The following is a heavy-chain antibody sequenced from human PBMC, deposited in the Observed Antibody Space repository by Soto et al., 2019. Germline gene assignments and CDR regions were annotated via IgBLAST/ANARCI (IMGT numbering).Heavy chain of an antibody. CDR3: ARELNTESSAYYSFAF. V-gene: IGHV1-18*01. J-gene: IGHJ4*02. CDR2: VSTNDDRT. Sequence: QVQLVQSGPEVKMPGASVMVSCKTSGYIFTAYGLAWLRQAPGQRPEWMGWVSTNDDRTNYAQKFQGRVTMTTDRSTTTTSMELRSLRPDDTAVYYCARELNTESSAYYSFAFWGQGTLVTVSS. D-gene: IGHD3-22*01. CDR1: GYIFTAYG.